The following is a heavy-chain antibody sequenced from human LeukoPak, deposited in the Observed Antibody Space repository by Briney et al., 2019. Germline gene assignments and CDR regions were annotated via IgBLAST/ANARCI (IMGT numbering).Heavy chain of an antibody. J-gene: IGHJ4*02. V-gene: IGHV5-51*01. CDR3: ARWDYYGSGSYYRSPNFDY. CDR2: IYPGDSDT. CDR1: GYSFTSYW. Sequence: GESLKISCKGSGYSFTSYWIGWVRQMPGKGLEWMGIIYPGDSDTRYSPSFQGQVTISADKSISTAYLQWSSLKASDTAKYYCARWDYYGSGSYYRSPNFDYWGQGTLVTVSS. D-gene: IGHD3-10*01.